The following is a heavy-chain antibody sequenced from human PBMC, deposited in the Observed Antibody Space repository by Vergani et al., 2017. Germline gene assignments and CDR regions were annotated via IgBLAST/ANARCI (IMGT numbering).Heavy chain of an antibody. CDR3: ARAGGYGVWDVLVD. CDR1: GGSFSGYH. V-gene: IGHV4-34*01. D-gene: IGHD4-17*01. Sequence: QVQLQQWGAGLLKPSETLSLTCAVYGGSFSGYHWSWIRQPPGKGLEWIGEINHSGSTNYNPSLKSRVTISVDTSKNHFSLKLRSMTAADTAVYYCARAGGYGVWDVLVDWGQGTLVTVSS. CDR2: INHSGST. J-gene: IGHJ4*02.